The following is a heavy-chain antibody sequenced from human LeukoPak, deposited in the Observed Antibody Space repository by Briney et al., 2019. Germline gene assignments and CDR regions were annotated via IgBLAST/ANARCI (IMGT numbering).Heavy chain of an antibody. V-gene: IGHV3-30*02. CDR1: GFTFSSYG. CDR3: AREYYDSSGYSLPKYYYYYYYIDV. Sequence: GGSLRLSCAASGFTFSSYGMHWVRQAPGKGLEWVAFIRYDGSNKYYADSVKGRFTISRDNSKNSLYLQMNSLRAEDTAVYYCAREYYDSSGYSLPKYYYYYYYIDVWGKGTTVTISS. J-gene: IGHJ6*03. CDR2: IRYDGSNK. D-gene: IGHD3-22*01.